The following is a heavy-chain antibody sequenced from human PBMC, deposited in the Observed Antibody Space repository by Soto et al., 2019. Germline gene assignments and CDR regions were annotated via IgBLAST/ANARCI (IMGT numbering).Heavy chain of an antibody. D-gene: IGHD5-18*01. CDR3: ARNLLGTANEYYYYGMDV. Sequence: PGGSLRLSCVASGFTFSSYAMSWVRQAPRKGLEWVSAISSSSGSTYYADSVKGRFTISRDNAKNTLYLQMNSLRAEDTAVYYCARNLLGTANEYYYYGMDVWGQGTTVTVSS. CDR2: ISSSSGST. V-gene: IGHV3-23*01. CDR1: GFTFSSYA. J-gene: IGHJ6*02.